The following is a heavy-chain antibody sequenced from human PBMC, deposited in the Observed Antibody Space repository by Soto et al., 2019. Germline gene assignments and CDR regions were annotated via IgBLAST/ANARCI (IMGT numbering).Heavy chain of an antibody. V-gene: IGHV1-69*01. CDR1: GGTFSSYA. CDR2: IIPIFGTA. D-gene: IGHD2-15*01. J-gene: IGHJ4*02. CDR3: ASLYCSGGSCYSGRGRGFDY. Sequence: QVQLVQSGAEVKKPGSSVKVSCKASGGTFSSYAISWVRQAPGQGLEWMGGIIPIFGTANYAQKFQGRVTITADESTSTAYMGLSSLRSEDTAVYYCASLYCSGGSCYSGRGRGFDYWGQGTLVTVSS.